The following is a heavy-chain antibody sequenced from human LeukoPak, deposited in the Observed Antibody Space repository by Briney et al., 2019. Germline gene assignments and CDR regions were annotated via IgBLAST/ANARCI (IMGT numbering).Heavy chain of an antibody. CDR3: VGDFDY. D-gene: IGHD3-16*01. J-gene: IGHJ4*02. V-gene: IGHV3-30*02. CDR1: GFTFNNYD. Sequence: PGGSLRLSCAASGFTFNNYDMHWVRQAPGMGLEWVSFIRYDGSNEYYADSVKGRFTISRDNAKNTLYLQMNSLRAEDTAVYYCVGDFDYWGQGTLVTVSS. CDR2: IRYDGSNE.